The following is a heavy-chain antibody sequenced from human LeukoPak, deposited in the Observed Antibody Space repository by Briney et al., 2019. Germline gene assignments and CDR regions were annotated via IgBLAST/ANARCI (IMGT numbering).Heavy chain of an antibody. D-gene: IGHD3-9*01. Sequence: GGSLRLSCAASGFTFSNYWMSWVRQAPGKGLEWVANIKQDGSETYYVDSVKGRFTISRDNAKNSLFLQMNSLTAEDTAVYYCARDERLRYFDWLLSEYGMDVWGKGTTVTVSS. CDR1: GFTFSNYW. CDR3: ARDERLRYFDWLLSEYGMDV. V-gene: IGHV3-7*01. CDR2: IKQDGSET. J-gene: IGHJ6*04.